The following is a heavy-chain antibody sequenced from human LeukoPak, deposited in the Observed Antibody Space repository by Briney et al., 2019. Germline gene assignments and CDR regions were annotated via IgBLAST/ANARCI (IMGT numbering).Heavy chain of an antibody. CDR2: ITSSGDTK. V-gene: IGHV3-48*03. Sequence: RGGSLRLSCTPSGFTFSSYEMNWVRQTPGKGLEWVSYITSSGDTKFYADSVKGRFTISRDNAKNSLYLQMNNLSAEDTAVYYCARSGYGDLFDYWGQGTLVTVSS. CDR1: GFTFSSYE. CDR3: ARSGYGDLFDY. J-gene: IGHJ4*02. D-gene: IGHD4-17*01.